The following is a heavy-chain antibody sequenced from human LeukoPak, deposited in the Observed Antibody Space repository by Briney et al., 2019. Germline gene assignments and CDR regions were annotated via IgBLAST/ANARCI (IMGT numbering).Heavy chain of an antibody. Sequence: SETLSLTCTVSGGSLSSSSYYLGWIRQPPGKGLECLGSIYYSGSNYYNTSLKSRVTIFVDTSKNQFSLKLSSVTAADTAVYYCARRDAYDSSGYYYGDDAFDIWGQGTMVTVSS. CDR1: GGSLSSSSYY. J-gene: IGHJ3*02. D-gene: IGHD3-22*01. V-gene: IGHV4-39*01. CDR2: IYYSGSN. CDR3: ARRDAYDSSGYYYGDDAFDI.